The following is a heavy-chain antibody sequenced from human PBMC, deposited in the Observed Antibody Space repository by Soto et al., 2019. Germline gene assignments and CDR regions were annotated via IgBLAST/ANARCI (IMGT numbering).Heavy chain of an antibody. J-gene: IGHJ5*02. V-gene: IGHV4-59*01. CDR3: VRDKRGGTGANWLEP. CDR2: IFYSGNT. Sequence: QVQLQESGPGLVKPSETLSLTCTVSGGSISNYYWSWIRQPPGKGLEWIGYIFYSGNTNYNPSLKSRVTISLDTSKNQFSLNVTSVTAADTAVYYCVRDKRGGTGANWLEPWGQGTLVTVSS. CDR1: GGSISNYY. D-gene: IGHD1-26*01.